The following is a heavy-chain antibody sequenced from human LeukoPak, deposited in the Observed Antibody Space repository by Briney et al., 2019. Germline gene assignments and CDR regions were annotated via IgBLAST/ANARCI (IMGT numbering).Heavy chain of an antibody. J-gene: IGHJ3*02. CDR1: GGSISSGYY. V-gene: IGHV4-38-2*02. CDR3: ARVLRLNSGSYSKSGAFDI. D-gene: IGHD1-26*01. Sequence: PSETLSLTCTVSGGSISSGYYWGWIRRPPGKGLEWIGSIYHSGSTYYNPSLKSRVTISVDTSKNQFSLKLSSVTAADTAVYYCARVLRLNSGSYSKSGAFDIWGQGTMVTVSS. CDR2: IYHSGST.